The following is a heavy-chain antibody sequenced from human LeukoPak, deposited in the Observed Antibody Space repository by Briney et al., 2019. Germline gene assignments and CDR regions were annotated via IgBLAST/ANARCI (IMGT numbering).Heavy chain of an antibody. CDR1: GYTFTGYY. CDR2: INPNSGGT. V-gene: IGHV1-2*02. D-gene: IGHD3-22*01. Sequence: ASVKVSCKASGYTFTGYYMHWVRQAPGQGLEWMGWINPNSGGTNYAQKFQGRVTMTRDTSISTAYMELSRLRSDDTAVYYCARGGSYYDSSGYYYGSFDYWGQGTPVTVSS. CDR3: ARGGSYYDSSGYYYGSFDY. J-gene: IGHJ4*02.